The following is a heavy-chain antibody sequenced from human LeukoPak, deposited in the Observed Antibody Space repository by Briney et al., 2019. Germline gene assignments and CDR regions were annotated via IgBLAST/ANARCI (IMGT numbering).Heavy chain of an antibody. Sequence: GGSLRPSCSASRFTFSSYAMHWVRTAPGKGLEWVSAISGSGGSAFYADSVKGRFTISRDNSKNTLYLQMNSLRAEDTAVYYCAVPVDYWGQGTLVTVSS. CDR2: ISGSGGSA. CDR3: AVPVDY. J-gene: IGHJ4*02. CDR1: RFTFSSYA. V-gene: IGHV3-23*01. D-gene: IGHD1-14*01.